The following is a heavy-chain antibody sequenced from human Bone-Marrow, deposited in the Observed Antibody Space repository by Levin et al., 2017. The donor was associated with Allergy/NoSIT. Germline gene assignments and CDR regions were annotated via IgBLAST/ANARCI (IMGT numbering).Heavy chain of an antibody. V-gene: IGHV1-69*13. CDR3: ARARGGFYGSGSFDF. CDR2: IIPAFGST. CDR1: GGTLRNYA. J-gene: IGHJ4*02. Sequence: PVASVKVSCKASGGTLRNYAISWVRQAPGQGLEWMGGIIPAFGSTNYAQKFQDRVTITADESTRTSHMELRSLRFEDTAVYYCARARGGFYGSGSFDFWGQGTLVTVSS. D-gene: IGHD3-10*01.